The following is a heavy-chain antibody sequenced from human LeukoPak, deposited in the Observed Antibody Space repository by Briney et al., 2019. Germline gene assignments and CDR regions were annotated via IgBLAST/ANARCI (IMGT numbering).Heavy chain of an antibody. Sequence: ASVKVSCKASGYTFTNYPMNWVRRAPGQGLEWMGWINTNTGNPTYAQGFTGRFVFSLDTSFSTAYLQISSLKAEDTAVYYCARDQGSSTSFYGMDVWGQGTTVTVSS. CDR2: INTNTGNP. CDR1: GYTFTNYP. CDR3: ARDQGSSTSFYGMDV. D-gene: IGHD2-2*01. J-gene: IGHJ6*02. V-gene: IGHV7-4-1*02.